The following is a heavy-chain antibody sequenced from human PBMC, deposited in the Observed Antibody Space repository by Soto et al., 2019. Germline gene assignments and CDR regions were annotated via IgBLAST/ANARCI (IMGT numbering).Heavy chain of an antibody. J-gene: IGHJ5*02. Sequence: QVQLVQSGAEVKKPGSSVKVSCKASGGTFSSYAISWVRQAPGQGLEWMGGIIPIFGTANYAQKFQGRVTITADESTRTAYMELSSLRAEDTAVYYCAREAYIAAAGSPGTPFDPWGQGTLVTVSS. CDR2: IIPIFGTA. D-gene: IGHD6-13*01. CDR1: GGTFSSYA. V-gene: IGHV1-69*01. CDR3: AREAYIAAAGSPGTPFDP.